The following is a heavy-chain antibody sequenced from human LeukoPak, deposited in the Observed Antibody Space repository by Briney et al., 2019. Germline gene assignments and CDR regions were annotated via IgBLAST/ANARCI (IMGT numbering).Heavy chain of an antibody. CDR1: GYTFTNYG. J-gene: IGHJ5*02. V-gene: IGHV1-18*01. D-gene: IGHD2-2*01. CDR2: ISVYNGNT. Sequence: GASVKVSCKASGYTFTNYGISWVRQAPGQGLEWMGWISVYNGNTNYAQKLQGRVTMTTDTSTSTAYMELRSLRSDDTAVYYCARSYSYQLLFERAQYNWFDPWGQGTLVTVSS. CDR3: ARSYSYQLLFERAQYNWFDP.